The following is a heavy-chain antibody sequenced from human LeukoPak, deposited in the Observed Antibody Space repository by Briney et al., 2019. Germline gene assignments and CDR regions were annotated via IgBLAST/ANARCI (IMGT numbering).Heavy chain of an antibody. J-gene: IGHJ3*01. D-gene: IGHD3-3*01. CDR2: TLYRSKWLY. Sequence: SQTLSLTCAISGDSLSSYTCAWNWIRLSPSRGLEWLGRTLYRSKWLYDYATSIKGRITIYPDASNNQFSLQLKSVTAEDTALYYCARGPDDLLHGRAFDFWGQGTMVTVSS. V-gene: IGHV6-1*01. CDR1: GDSLSSYTCA. CDR3: ARGPDDLLHGRAFDF.